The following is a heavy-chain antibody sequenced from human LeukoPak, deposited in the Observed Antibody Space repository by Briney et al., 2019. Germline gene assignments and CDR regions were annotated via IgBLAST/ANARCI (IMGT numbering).Heavy chain of an antibody. CDR2: IRYDGSNK. CDR1: GFTFSSYG. CDR3: ANDCSSTSCYPGPGGAFDI. D-gene: IGHD2-2*01. V-gene: IGHV3-30*02. J-gene: IGHJ3*02. Sequence: PGGSLRLSCAASGFTFSSYGMHWVRQAPGKGLEWVAFIRYDGSNKYYADSVKGRFTISRDNSKNTLYLQMNSLRAEDTAVYYCANDCSSTSCYPGPGGAFDIWGQGTMVTVSS.